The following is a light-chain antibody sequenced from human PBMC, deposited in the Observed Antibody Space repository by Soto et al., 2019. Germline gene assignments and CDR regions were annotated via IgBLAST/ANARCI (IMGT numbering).Light chain of an antibody. CDR3: QSYDSSLSGSYV. CDR2: DNN. CDR1: SSNIGAGYD. J-gene: IGLJ1*01. Sequence: QSVLTQPPSVSGAPGQRVIISCTGSSSNIGAGYDVHWYQQLPGTAPRLLIYDNNNRPSGVPARFSVSTSDTSASLAITGLQPEDEADYYCQSYDSSLSGSYVFGTGTKSPS. V-gene: IGLV1-40*01.